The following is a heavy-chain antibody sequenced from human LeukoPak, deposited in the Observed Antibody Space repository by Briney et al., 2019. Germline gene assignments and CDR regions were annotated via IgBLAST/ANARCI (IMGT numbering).Heavy chain of an antibody. CDR3: ARQGYSGYDWSYYYYGVDV. V-gene: IGHV4-59*08. CDR1: GGSISSYY. D-gene: IGHD5-12*01. CDR2: IYYSGST. J-gene: IGHJ6*02. Sequence: PSKTLSLTCTVSGGSISSYYWSWIRQPPGKGLEWIGYIYYSGSTNYNPSLKSRVTISVDTSKNQFSLKLSSVTAADTAVYYCARQGYSGYDWSYYYYGVDVWGQGTTVTVSS.